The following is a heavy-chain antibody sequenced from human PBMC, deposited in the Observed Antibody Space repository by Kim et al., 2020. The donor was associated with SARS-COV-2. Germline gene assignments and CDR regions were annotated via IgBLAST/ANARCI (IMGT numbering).Heavy chain of an antibody. Sequence: SETLSLTCIVSGGSISSSGYYWDWIRQPPGKGLEWIGSVYYTGNTYYNPSLKSRVTISVDTSKNQFSLKLSSVTAAATAVYYCARHFCGTSMRFLGLVQLDNWGQRVLVT. V-gene: IGHV4-39*01. CDR1: GGSISSSGYY. CDR3: ARHFCGTSMRFLGLVQLDN. D-gene: IGHD2-2*01. CDR2: VYYTGNT. J-gene: IGHJ4*02.